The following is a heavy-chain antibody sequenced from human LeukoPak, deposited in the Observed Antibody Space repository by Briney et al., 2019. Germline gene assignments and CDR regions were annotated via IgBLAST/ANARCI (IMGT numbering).Heavy chain of an antibody. J-gene: IGHJ4*02. Sequence: TSETLSLTCAVSGDSFSGYYWTWIRQPPGKELEWIGEINHGGTTNYNPSLTSRVTISVDTSKNQFSLNLTSVTAADTAIYYCATNIPGTTYFDPWGQGTLVTVSS. V-gene: IGHV4-34*01. CDR2: INHGGTT. CDR1: GDSFSGYY. CDR3: ATNIPGTTYFDP. D-gene: IGHD1-14*01.